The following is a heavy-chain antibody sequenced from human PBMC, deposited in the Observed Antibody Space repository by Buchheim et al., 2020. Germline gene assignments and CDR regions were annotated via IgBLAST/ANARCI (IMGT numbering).Heavy chain of an antibody. V-gene: IGHV3-30-3*01. Sequence: QVQLVESGGGVVQPGRSLRLSCAASGFTFSSYAMHWVRQAPGKGLEWVAVISYDGSNKYYADSVKGRFTISRDNSKNTPYLQMNSLRAEDTAVYYCARGIQLWSSLDYWGQGTL. D-gene: IGHD5-18*01. J-gene: IGHJ4*02. CDR3: ARGIQLWSSLDY. CDR2: ISYDGSNK. CDR1: GFTFSSYA.